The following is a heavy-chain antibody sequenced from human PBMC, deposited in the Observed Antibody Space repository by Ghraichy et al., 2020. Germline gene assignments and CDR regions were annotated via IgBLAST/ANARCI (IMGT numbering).Heavy chain of an antibody. CDR2: INSDGSKR. CDR3: AKGVRLGDS. D-gene: IGHD6-25*01. J-gene: IGHJ4*02. V-gene: IGHV3-74*01. Sequence: GGSLRLSCAASGFTFSNFWMHWVRQAPGKGLEWVSHINSDGSKRDYADYVQGRFTISRDNAKRMVFLQMSSLGPDDTAVYYCAKGVRLGDSWGQGTLVIGSS. CDR1: GFTFSNFW.